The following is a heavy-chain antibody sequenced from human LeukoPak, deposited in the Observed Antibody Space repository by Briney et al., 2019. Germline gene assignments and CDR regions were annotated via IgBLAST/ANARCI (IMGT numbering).Heavy chain of an antibody. Sequence: PSETLSLTCTVSGGSISSYYWSWIRQPPGKGLEWIGYIYYSGSTNYNPSLKSRVTIPVDPSKNQFSLKLSSLTAADTAVYYCAREGLVAAWSWFDPWGQGTLVTVSS. V-gene: IGHV4-59*01. CDR1: GGSISSYY. D-gene: IGHD5-12*01. CDR2: IYYSGST. J-gene: IGHJ5*02. CDR3: AREGLVAAWSWFDP.